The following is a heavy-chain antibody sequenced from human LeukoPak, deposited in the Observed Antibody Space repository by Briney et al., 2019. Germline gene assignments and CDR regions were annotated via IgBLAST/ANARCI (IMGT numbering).Heavy chain of an antibody. J-gene: IGHJ4*02. CDR2: INTYDGNT. CDR3: ARDFATWYFDY. V-gene: IGHV1-18*01. Sequence: ASVKVSCKTSGGTFLNYAISWVRQAPGQGLEWMGWINTYDGNTNYAQNFQGRIAMTTDTSTSTAYMELRSLRSDDTAVYYCARDFATWYFDYWGQGTLVTVSS. D-gene: IGHD2-15*01. CDR1: GGTFLNYA.